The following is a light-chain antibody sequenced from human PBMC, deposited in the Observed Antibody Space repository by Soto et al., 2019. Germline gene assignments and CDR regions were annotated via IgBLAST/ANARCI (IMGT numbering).Light chain of an antibody. J-gene: IGLJ2*01. CDR2: EDN. Sequence: FMLTQPQSVSASPGKTVTISCTRSSGRIASNYVQWYQQRPGSAPTTVIYEDNRRPSGVPDRFSGSIDSSSNSASLTISGLKTEDEADYYCQSYDSNNQVFGGGTKLTVL. CDR3: QSYDSNNQV. CDR1: SGRIASNY. V-gene: IGLV6-57*04.